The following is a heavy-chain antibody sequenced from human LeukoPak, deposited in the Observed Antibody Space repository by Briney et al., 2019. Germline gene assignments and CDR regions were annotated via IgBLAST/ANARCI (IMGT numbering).Heavy chain of an antibody. CDR1: GHTLTELS. V-gene: IGHV1-24*01. CDR2: FDPEDGET. J-gene: IGHJ4*02. CDR3: ATGRTTIFGVVTYFDY. D-gene: IGHD3-3*01. Sequence: ASVKVSCKVSGHTLTELSMHWVRQAPGKGLEWMGGFDPEDGETIYAQKFQGRVTMTEDTSTDTAYMELSSLRSEDTAVYYCATGRTTIFGVVTYFDYWGQGTLVTVSS.